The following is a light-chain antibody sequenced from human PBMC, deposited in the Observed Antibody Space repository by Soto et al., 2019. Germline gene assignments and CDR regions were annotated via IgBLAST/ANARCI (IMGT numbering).Light chain of an antibody. V-gene: IGKV1-39*01. CDR2: AAS. CDR1: QSISSY. CDR3: QPSYSTPRP. Sequence: DIQMTQSPSSLSASVGDRVTITCRASQSISSYLNWYQQKPGKAPKLLIYAASSLQSGVPSRFSGSGSVTHFTLTISSLEPEDFAMYYCQPSYSTPRPFGQGTKVQIK. J-gene: IGKJ1*01.